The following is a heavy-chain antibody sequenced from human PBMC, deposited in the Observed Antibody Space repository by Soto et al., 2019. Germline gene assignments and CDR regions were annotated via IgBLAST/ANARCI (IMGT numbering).Heavy chain of an antibody. CDR3: ARGYSTGYFDY. Sequence: QVQLVQSGAEVKKPGSSMKVSCKTSGGTFSNYYISWVRQAPGQGLEWMGDIIPMFDTPKYAQKCQGRVTITADEATGAAYMELSSLRAEDTAVYYCARGYSTGYFDYWGQGTLITVSS. J-gene: IGHJ4*02. D-gene: IGHD1-20*01. CDR2: IIPMFDTP. CDR1: GGTFSNYY. V-gene: IGHV1-69*01.